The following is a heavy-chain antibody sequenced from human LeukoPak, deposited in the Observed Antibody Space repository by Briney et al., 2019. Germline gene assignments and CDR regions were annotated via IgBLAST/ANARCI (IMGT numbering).Heavy chain of an antibody. D-gene: IGHD6-19*01. V-gene: IGHV4-30-4*01. Sequence: PSETLSLTCTVSGGSISSGDYYWSWIRQPPGEGLEWIGYIYYSGSTYYNPSLKSRVTISVDTSKNQFSLKLSSVTAADTAVYYCARRSGIAVAGTRGCLGYWGQGTLVAVSS. CDR1: GGSISSGDYY. CDR2: IYYSGST. CDR3: ARRSGIAVAGTRGCLGY. J-gene: IGHJ4*02.